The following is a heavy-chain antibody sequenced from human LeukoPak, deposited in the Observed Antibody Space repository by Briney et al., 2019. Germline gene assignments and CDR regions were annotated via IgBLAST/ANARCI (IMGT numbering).Heavy chain of an antibody. Sequence: PGDSLRLSCAASGFTFDDYAMHWVRQAPGKGLEWVPLISWYSGNTFYGDSVKGRFTVSSDNSKSVLYLKMKSMRPEDTTLYYCSREVVAAAFYRYYYYYYVLDGWGKGTTVTVS. CDR1: GFTFDDYA. J-gene: IGHJ6*03. CDR3: SREVVAAAFYRYYYYYYVLDG. CDR2: ISWYSGNT. V-gene: IGHV3-43D*03. D-gene: IGHD3-16*02.